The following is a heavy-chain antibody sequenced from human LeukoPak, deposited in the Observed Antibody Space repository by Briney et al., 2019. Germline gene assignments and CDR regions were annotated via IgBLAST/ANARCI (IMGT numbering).Heavy chain of an antibody. CDR2: INGDGTST. CDR1: GFTFSSYW. J-gene: IGHJ4*02. V-gene: IGHV3-74*01. Sequence: GGSLRLSCAASGFTFSSYWMHWVRQAPGKGLVWVSRINGDGTSTTYADSVKGRFTTFRDNAKNTLSLQMNSLRAEDTAVYYCARDSHGYPLDYWGQGTLVTASS. D-gene: IGHD5-18*01. CDR3: ARDSHGYPLDY.